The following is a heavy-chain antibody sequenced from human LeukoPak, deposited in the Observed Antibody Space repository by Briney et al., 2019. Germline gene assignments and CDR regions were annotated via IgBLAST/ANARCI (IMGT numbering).Heavy chain of an antibody. CDR3: ASMSRGVILGPNYYSYYMDV. Sequence: PGGSLRLSWAASGFVFSSYSFNWVRQPPGKGLEWIGNIYYSGSTYYNPSLKSRVTISVDTSKNQFSLKLRSVTAADKAVYYCASMSRGVILGPNYYSYYMDVWGKGATVIVSS. CDR2: IYYSGST. D-gene: IGHD3-10*01. V-gene: IGHV4-39*01. J-gene: IGHJ6*03. CDR1: GFVFSSYSFN.